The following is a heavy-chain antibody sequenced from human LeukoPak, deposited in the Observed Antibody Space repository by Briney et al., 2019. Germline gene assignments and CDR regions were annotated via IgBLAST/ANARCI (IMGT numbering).Heavy chain of an antibody. CDR1: GFTFSSYW. J-gene: IGHJ6*02. CDR3: ARWKDYYYYYGMDV. D-gene: IGHD1-1*01. CDR2: IKQDGSEK. V-gene: IGHV3-7*04. Sequence: PGGSLRLSCAASGFTFSSYWMSWVRQAPGKGLEWVANIKQDGSEKYYVDSVKGRFTISRDNAKNSLYLQMNSLRAEDTAVYYCARWKDYYYYYGMDVWGQGTTVTVSS.